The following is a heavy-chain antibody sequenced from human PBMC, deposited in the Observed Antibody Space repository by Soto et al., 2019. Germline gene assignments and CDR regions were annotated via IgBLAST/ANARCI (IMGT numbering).Heavy chain of an antibody. CDR3: ARYYDFWSGYPKFDY. CDR2: IKQDGSEK. V-gene: IGHV3-7*05. CDR1: GFTFSSYW. J-gene: IGHJ4*02. Sequence: GGSLRLSCAASGFTFSSYWMSWVRQAPGKGLEWVANIKQDGSEKYYVDSVKGRFTISRDNAKNSLYLQMNSLRAEDTAVYYCARYYDFWSGYPKFDYWGQGTLVTVSS. D-gene: IGHD3-3*01.